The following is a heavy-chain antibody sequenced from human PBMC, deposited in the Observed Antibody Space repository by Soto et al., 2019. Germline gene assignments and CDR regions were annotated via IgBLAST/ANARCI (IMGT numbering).Heavy chain of an antibody. D-gene: IGHD3-22*01. CDR3: ATYAYYDSSGYSHFDY. J-gene: IGHJ4*02. CDR1: GYTLTELS. V-gene: IGHV1-24*01. Sequence: PSVKVSCKVSGYTLTELSMHWVRQAPGKGLEWMGGFDPEDGETIYAQKFQGRVTMTEDTSTDTAYMELSSLRSEDTAVYYCATYAYYDSSGYSHFDYWGQGTLVTVSS. CDR2: FDPEDGET.